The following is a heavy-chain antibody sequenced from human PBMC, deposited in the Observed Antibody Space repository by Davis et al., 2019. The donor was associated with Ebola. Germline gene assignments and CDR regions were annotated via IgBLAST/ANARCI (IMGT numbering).Heavy chain of an antibody. V-gene: IGHV3-33*08. J-gene: IGHJ4*02. CDR1: GFTFSSYS. CDR3: ARASGYSSSWLDY. CDR2: IWYDGSNK. Sequence: GGSLRLSCAASGFTFSSYSMNWVRQAPGKGLEWVAVIWYDGSNKYYADSVKGRFTISRDNSKNTLYLQMNSLRAEDTAVYYCARASGYSSSWLDYWGQGTLVTVSS. D-gene: IGHD6-13*01.